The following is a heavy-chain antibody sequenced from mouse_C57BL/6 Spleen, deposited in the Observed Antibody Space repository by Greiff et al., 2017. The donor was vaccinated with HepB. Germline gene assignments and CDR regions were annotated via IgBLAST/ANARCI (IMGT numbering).Heavy chain of an antibody. CDR3: ARSPYYGSPYWYFDV. Sequence: VQLQQSGAELVRPGTSVKVSCKASGYAFTNYLIEWVKQRPGQGLEWIGVINPGSGGTNYNEKFKGKATLTADKSSSTAYMQLSSLTSEDSAVYFCARSPYYGSPYWYFDVWGTGTTVTVSS. J-gene: IGHJ1*03. V-gene: IGHV1-54*01. CDR2: INPGSGGT. CDR1: GYAFTNYL. D-gene: IGHD1-1*01.